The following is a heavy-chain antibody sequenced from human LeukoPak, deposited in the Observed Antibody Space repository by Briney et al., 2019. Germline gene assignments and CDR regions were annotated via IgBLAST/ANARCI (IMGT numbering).Heavy chain of an antibody. CDR2: INPSGGST. CDR1: GYTFTSYY. J-gene: IGHJ4*02. V-gene: IGHV1-46*03. D-gene: IGHD5-18*01. CDR3: ARNTLDTAMGAAVDY. Sequence: ASVKVSCKASGYTFTSYYMHWVRQAPGQGLELMGIINPSGGSTTYAQKFQGRVTMTRDTSTSTVYMELSSLRSEDTAVYYCARNTLDTAMGAAVDYWGQGTLVTVSS.